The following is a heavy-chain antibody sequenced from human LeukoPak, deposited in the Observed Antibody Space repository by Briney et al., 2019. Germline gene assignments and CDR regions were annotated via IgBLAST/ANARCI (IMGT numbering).Heavy chain of an antibody. CDR1: GFTFSTYN. Sequence: GGSLRLSCAASGFTFSTYNMNWVRQAPGKGLEWVSAMSSSDDGRYYAASVRGRFTISRDTSRSTLYLQMNSLRAEDAAVYYCAKAPVTSCRGAFCYPFDYWGQGTLVTVSS. CDR3: AKAPVTSCRGAFCYPFDY. J-gene: IGHJ4*02. D-gene: IGHD2-15*01. V-gene: IGHV3-23*01. CDR2: MSSSDDGR.